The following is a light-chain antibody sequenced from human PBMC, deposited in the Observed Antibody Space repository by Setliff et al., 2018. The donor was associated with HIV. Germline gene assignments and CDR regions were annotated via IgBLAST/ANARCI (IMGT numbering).Light chain of an antibody. CDR2: DVS. CDR1: SSDLGDYNY. V-gene: IGLV2-14*01. Sequence: QSALTQPASVSGSPGQSITVSCTGTSSDLGDYNYVSWYQQHPGKAPKLLIYDVSDRPSGVSNRFSGSKSGNTASLTISGLQAEDEADYYCSSYAGSYTSLFVFGTGTKVTVL. CDR3: SSYAGSYTSLFV. J-gene: IGLJ1*01.